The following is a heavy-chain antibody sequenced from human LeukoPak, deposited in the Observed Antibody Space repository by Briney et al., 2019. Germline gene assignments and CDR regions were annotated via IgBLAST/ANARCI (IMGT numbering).Heavy chain of an antibody. CDR2: IYPGQSDT. CDR1: GYSFGTYW. D-gene: IGHD3-10*01. CDR3: ARCYGSGTYDAFHI. Sequence: GESLKISCKGSGYSFGTYWIVWVRQMPGKSLEWMGSIYPGQSDTRYSPSFQGQVTISADESINTAYLQWSSLKSSDTAMYYCARCYGSGTYDAFHIWGQGTMVTVSS. V-gene: IGHV5-51*01. J-gene: IGHJ3*02.